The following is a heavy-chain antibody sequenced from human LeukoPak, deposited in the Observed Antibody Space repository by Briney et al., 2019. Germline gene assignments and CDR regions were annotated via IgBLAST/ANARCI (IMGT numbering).Heavy chain of an antibody. CDR3: ASSYDDYYDSSGYYS. CDR1: GFTFSDHY. D-gene: IGHD3-22*01. Sequence: PGGSLRLSCAASGFTFSDHYMDWVRQAPGKGLEWVGRTRNKANSYTTEYAASVKGRFTISRDDSKNSLYLQMNSLKTEDTAVYYCASSYDDYYDSSGYYSWGQGTLVTVSS. J-gene: IGHJ5*02. V-gene: IGHV3-72*01. CDR2: TRNKANSYTT.